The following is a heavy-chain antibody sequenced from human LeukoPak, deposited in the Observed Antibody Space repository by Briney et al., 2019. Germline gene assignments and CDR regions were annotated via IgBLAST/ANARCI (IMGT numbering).Heavy chain of an antibody. V-gene: IGHV1-69*13. CDR3: ASTSRGVTNYYYYYMDV. J-gene: IGHJ6*03. Sequence: ASVKVSCKASGGTFSSYAISWVRQAPGQGLEWMGGIIPIFGTANYAQKFQGRVTITADESTSTAYMELSSLRSEDTAVYYCASTSRGVTNYYYYYMDVWGKGTTVTISS. CDR2: IIPIFGTA. CDR1: GGTFSSYA. D-gene: IGHD2-2*01.